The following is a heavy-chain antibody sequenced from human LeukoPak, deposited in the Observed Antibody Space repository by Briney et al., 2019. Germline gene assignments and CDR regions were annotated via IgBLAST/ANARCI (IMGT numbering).Heavy chain of an antibody. V-gene: IGHV1-2*02. CDR2: ISPSGGDT. J-gene: IGHJ3*02. Sequence: QGLEWMGWISPSGGDTHYVQHFQGRVTMTRDTSINTAYMEVSRLTSDDTAVYYCARENEDYGGNSDAFDIWGQGTMVTVSS. D-gene: IGHD4-23*01. CDR3: ARENEDYGGNSDAFDI.